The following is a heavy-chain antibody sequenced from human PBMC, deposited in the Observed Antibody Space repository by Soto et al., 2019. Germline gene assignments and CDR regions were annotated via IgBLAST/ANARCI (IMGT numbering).Heavy chain of an antibody. CDR1: GFTFSNFA. J-gene: IGHJ6*03. D-gene: IGHD4-4*01. CDR2: ISNK. V-gene: IGHV3-23*01. CDR3: AKDGPLTTHYYYYYMDV. Sequence: GGSLRLSCAASGFTFSNFAMNWVRQAPGRGLEWVSSISNKYYADSVKGRFTISRDNSKNTLYLQMNSLRAEDTAVYYCAKDGPLTTHYYYYYMDVWGKGTTVTVSS.